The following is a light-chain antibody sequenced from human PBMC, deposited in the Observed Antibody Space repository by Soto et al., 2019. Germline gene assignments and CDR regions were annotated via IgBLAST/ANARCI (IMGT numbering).Light chain of an antibody. CDR2: AAS. J-gene: IGKJ4*02. CDR1: QGISSY. V-gene: IGKV1-8*01. Sequence: AIRMTQSPSSFSASTGERVTITCRASQGISSYLAWYQQKPGKAPKLLIYAASTLQSGVPSRFSGSGSGTDFSLTISCMQSEYFATYYCQQYYSYPPLTFGGGTKVEIK. CDR3: QQYYSYPPLT.